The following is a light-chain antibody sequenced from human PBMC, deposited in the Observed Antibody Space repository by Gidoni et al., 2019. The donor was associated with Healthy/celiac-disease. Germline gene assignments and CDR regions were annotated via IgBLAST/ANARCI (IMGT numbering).Light chain of an antibody. Sequence: EIVMTQSPATRSVSPGERATLSCRASQSVSSNLAWYQQKPGQAPRLLIYGASTRATGIPARFSGSGSGTEFTLTISSLQSEDFAVYYCQQYNNWPPMYTFXQXTKLEIK. CDR1: QSVSSN. J-gene: IGKJ2*01. V-gene: IGKV3-15*01. CDR3: QQYNNWPPMYT. CDR2: GAS.